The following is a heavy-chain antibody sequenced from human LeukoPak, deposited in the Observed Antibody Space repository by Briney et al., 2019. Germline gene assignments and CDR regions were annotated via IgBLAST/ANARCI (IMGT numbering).Heavy chain of an antibody. Sequence: GRSLRLSCAASGFTFDDYAMHWVRQAPGKDLEWVSGISWNSGSIGYADSVKGRFTISRDNAKNSLYLQMNSLRAEDTALYYCAKASLGGTVTAKYYFDYWGQGTLVTVSS. V-gene: IGHV3-9*01. D-gene: IGHD4-17*01. CDR2: ISWNSGSI. CDR3: AKASLGGTVTAKYYFDY. CDR1: GFTFDDYA. J-gene: IGHJ4*02.